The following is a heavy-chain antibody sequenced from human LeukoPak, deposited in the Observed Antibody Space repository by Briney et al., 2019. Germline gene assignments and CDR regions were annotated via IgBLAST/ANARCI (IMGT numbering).Heavy chain of an antibody. CDR2: IYYSGST. D-gene: IGHD5-12*01. J-gene: IGHJ4*02. Sequence: KPSETLSLTCTVSGGSISSYYWSWIRQPPGKGLEWIGYIYYSGSTNYNPSLKSRVTVSVDTSKNQFSLKLSSVTAADTTVYYCARVGSGYANDYWGQGTLVTVSS. CDR3: ARVGSGYANDY. V-gene: IGHV4-59*01. CDR1: GGSISSYY.